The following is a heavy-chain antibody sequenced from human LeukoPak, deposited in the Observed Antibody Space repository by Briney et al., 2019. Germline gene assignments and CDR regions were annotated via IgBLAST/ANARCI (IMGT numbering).Heavy chain of an antibody. J-gene: IGHJ4*02. D-gene: IGHD1-1*01. CDR3: ASVSETGNGGRGFFDH. CDR2: HCGSDGNA. Sequence: PGGSLRLSCAVSGFAFSIYGIGWVRQSPGKGREWGSIHCGSDGNAYYAESVKGRFTIPRDNSKNALFLQMNSLRVEDTATYYCASVSETGNGGRGFFDHWGQGTLVTVSS. V-gene: IGHV3-23*01. CDR1: GFAFSIYG.